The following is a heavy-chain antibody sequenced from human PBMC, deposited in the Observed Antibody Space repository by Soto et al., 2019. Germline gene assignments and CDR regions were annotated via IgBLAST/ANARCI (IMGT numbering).Heavy chain of an antibody. J-gene: IGHJ3*01. CDR2: INQDESEK. CDR3: ARLRTTVTKYDAFDL. CDR1: LFTFSSHW. V-gene: IGHV3-7*01. D-gene: IGHD4-17*01. Sequence: SLRLSCTSSLFTFSSHWMSLVRHSPLKGLEWVANINQDESEKYYVDSVKGRFTISRDNAKNSLYLQMNSLRAEDTAVYYCARLRTTVTKYDAFDLWGQGTMVTVSS.